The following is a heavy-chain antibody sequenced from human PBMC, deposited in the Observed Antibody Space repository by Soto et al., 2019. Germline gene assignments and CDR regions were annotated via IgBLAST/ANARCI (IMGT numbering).Heavy chain of an antibody. D-gene: IGHD3-22*01. J-gene: IGHJ1*01. CDR2: IYYAGTT. Sequence: SETLSLTCTVSGGSISSYYWSWIRQPPGKGLEWIGYIYYAGTTTYNPSLQSRVSISVDTSKNEVSLKLTSVTAADTAVYFCARLGAYYQAMDSWGQGTLVTVSS. CDR1: GGSISSYY. V-gene: IGHV4-59*08. CDR3: ARLGAYYQAMDS.